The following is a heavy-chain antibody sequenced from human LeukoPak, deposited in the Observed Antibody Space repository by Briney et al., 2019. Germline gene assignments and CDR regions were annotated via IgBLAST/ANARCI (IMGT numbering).Heavy chain of an antibody. Sequence: GASVKVSCKASGYTFTGYYMHWVRQAPGQGLEWMGIINPSGGSTSYAQKFQGRVTMTRDMSTSTVYMELSSLRSEDTAVYYCARHLKDCGGDCYSGAFDIWGQGTMVTVSS. V-gene: IGHV1-46*01. CDR3: ARHLKDCGGDCYSGAFDI. CDR1: GYTFTGYY. CDR2: INPSGGST. D-gene: IGHD2-21*02. J-gene: IGHJ3*02.